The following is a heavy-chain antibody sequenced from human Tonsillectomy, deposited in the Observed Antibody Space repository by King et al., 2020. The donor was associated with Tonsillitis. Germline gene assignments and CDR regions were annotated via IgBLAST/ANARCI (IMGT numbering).Heavy chain of an antibody. V-gene: IGHV4-39*01. J-gene: IGHJ4*02. D-gene: IGHD3-22*01. CDR3: ARHGHDSSGYYFIDY. Sequence: QLQESGPGLVKPSETLSLTCTVSGGSISSSSYYWGWIRQPPGQGLEWIGSIYYSGSTYYTPSLKSRITISVDTSKNQFSLKLSSVTAADTAVYYCARHGHDSSGYYFIDYWGQGTLVTVSS. CDR1: GGSISSSSYY. CDR2: IYYSGST.